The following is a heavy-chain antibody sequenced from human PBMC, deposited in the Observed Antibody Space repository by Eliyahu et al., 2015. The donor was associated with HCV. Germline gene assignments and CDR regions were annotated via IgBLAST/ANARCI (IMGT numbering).Heavy chain of an antibody. J-gene: IGHJ4*02. D-gene: IGHD2-21*02. CDR2: ISSSSSYI. Sequence: EVQLVESGGGLVKPGGXLRXSXAASGFTFSXYSMNWVRXAPGKGLEWVSSISSSSSYIYYADSVKGRFTISRDNAKNSLYLQMNSLRAEDTAVYYCAHGDLLGYWGQGTLVTVSS. CDR3: AHGDLLGY. V-gene: IGHV3-21*01. CDR1: GFTFSXYS.